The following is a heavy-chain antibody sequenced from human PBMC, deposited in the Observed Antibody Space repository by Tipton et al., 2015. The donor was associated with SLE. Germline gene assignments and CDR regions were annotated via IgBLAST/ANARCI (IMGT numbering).Heavy chain of an antibody. CDR2: IYTSGST. J-gene: IGHJ4*02. D-gene: IGHD6-13*01. CDR1: GGSISSSSYY. Sequence: TLSLTCTVSGGSISSSSYYWSWIRQPAGKGLEWIGRIYTSGSTNYNPSLKSRVTMSVDTSKNQFSLKLSSVTAADTAVYYCARGNIAAAGTVYFDYWGRGTLVTVSS. CDR3: ARGNIAAAGTVYFDY. V-gene: IGHV4-61*02.